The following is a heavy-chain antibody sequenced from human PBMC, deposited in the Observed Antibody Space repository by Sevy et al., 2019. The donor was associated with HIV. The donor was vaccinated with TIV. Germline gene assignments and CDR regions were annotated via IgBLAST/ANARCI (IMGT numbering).Heavy chain of an antibody. V-gene: IGHV3-7*01. Sequence: GGSLRLSCVGSGISISSHWMNWVRQSPGKGLEWVANINQDGSEIYYVDSVKGRFTISRDNAKNSGYLQMHFLRVEDSGVYYCARVMGVWGQGTTVTVSS. CDR3: ARVMGV. J-gene: IGHJ6*02. CDR1: GISISSHW. CDR2: INQDGSEI.